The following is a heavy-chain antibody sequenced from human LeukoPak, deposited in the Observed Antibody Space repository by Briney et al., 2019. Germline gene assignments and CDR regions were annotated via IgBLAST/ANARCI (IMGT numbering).Heavy chain of an antibody. J-gene: IGHJ5*02. Sequence: GGSLRLSCAVSGITLSNYGMSWVRQAPGKGLEWVAGISDRGSRTNYADSVKGRFTISTDHPKNTLYLQMNSLRADDTAVYYCARDAGLPERGSFDPWGQGTLVTVSS. CDR2: ISDRGSRT. CDR3: ARDAGLPERGSFDP. D-gene: IGHD1-14*01. CDR1: GITLSNYG. V-gene: IGHV3-23*01.